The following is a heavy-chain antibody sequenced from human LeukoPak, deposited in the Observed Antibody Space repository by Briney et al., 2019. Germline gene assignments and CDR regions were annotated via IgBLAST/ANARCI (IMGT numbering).Heavy chain of an antibody. Sequence: SETLSLTCAVYGGSFSGYYWSWIRQPPGKGLEWIGEINHSGSTNYNPSLKSRVTISVDTSKNQFSLKLSSVTAADTAVYYCARQRSSRRNWFDPWGQGTLVTVSS. CDR2: INHSGST. V-gene: IGHV4-34*01. D-gene: IGHD6-13*01. J-gene: IGHJ5*02. CDR1: GGSFSGYY. CDR3: ARQRSSRRNWFDP.